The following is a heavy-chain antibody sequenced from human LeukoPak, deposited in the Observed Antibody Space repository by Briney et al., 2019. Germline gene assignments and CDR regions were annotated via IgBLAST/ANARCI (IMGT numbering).Heavy chain of an antibody. J-gene: IGHJ4*02. Sequence: PGGSLRLSCAAFGFTVSSNYMSWVRQAPGKGLGWVSVIYSGGTTYYADSVKGRFTISRDNSKNTLYLQMNSLRAEDTAVYYCARGQTRDGYSKFYFDYWGQGTLVTVSS. CDR3: ARGQTRDGYSKFYFDY. D-gene: IGHD5-24*01. CDR2: IYSGGTT. CDR1: GFTVSSNY. V-gene: IGHV3-53*01.